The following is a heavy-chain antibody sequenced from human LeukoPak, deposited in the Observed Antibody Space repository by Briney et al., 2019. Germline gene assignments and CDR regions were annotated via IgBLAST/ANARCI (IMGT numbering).Heavy chain of an antibody. CDR1: GGSISSGDYY. CDR3: AREILAYCGGDCYSAPFDY. V-gene: IGHV4-30-4*01. J-gene: IGHJ4*02. CDR2: IHYSGST. D-gene: IGHD2-21*02. Sequence: SETLSLTCTVSGGSISSGDYYWSWIRQPPGQGLQWIGYIHYSGSTYYNPSLKSRVTISVDTSKSQFSLKLNSVTAADTAVYYCAREILAYCGGDCYSAPFDYWGQGTLVTVSS.